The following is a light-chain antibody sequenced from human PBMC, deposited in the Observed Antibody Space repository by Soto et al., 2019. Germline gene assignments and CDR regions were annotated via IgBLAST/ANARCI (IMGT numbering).Light chain of an antibody. V-gene: IGKV3-15*01. CDR3: QQYNNWPLT. J-gene: IGKJ4*01. Sequence: EKVMTQSPATLSVSPGERAILSCRASQSVNNNLVWYQQKPGQAPRLLIYGASTRATGIPARFSGSGSGTEFTLTISSLQSEDFAVYYCQQYNNWPLTFGGGTKVEIK. CDR1: QSVNNN. CDR2: GAS.